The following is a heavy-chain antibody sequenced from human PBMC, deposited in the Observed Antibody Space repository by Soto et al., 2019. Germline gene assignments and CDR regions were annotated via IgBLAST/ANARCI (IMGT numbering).Heavy chain of an antibody. J-gene: IGHJ5*02. CDR1: GGTFSSYA. CDR2: IIPIFGTA. D-gene: IGHD2-2*01. CDR3: ARDGGDCISTSCYGWFDP. Sequence: QVQLVQSGAKVKKPGSSVKVSCKASGGTFSSYAISWVRQPPGQGLEWMGGIIPIFGTANYAQKFQGRVTITADESTSTAYMELSSLRSEDTAVYYCARDGGDCISTSCYGWFDPWGQGTLVTVSS. V-gene: IGHV1-69*12.